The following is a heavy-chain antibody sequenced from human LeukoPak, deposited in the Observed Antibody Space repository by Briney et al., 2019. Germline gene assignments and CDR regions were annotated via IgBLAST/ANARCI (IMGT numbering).Heavy chain of an antibody. CDR2: ITGSGDTT. J-gene: IGHJ4*02. D-gene: IGHD2/OR15-2a*01. Sequence: GGSLRLSCAASGFTFSSYTMSWVRQAPGKGLEWVSAITGSGDTTFYADSVKDRFTFSRDNSKNTLYLQVTSMRAEDTAVYYCAKDSTPGWTPQYFDHWGQGTLVAVSS. V-gene: IGHV3-23*01. CDR3: AKDSTPGWTPQYFDH. CDR1: GFTFSSYT.